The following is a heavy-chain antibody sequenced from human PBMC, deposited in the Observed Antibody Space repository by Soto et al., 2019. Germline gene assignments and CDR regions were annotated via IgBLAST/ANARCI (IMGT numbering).Heavy chain of an antibody. D-gene: IGHD3-22*01. CDR2: INAANGNT. Sequence: QVQLVQSGAEVKKPGASVKVSCKASGYTFTNYAMHWVRQAPGQRLEWMGWINAANGNTKYSQKFQGRVTITRDTSASTACMELISLRSEDTAVYYCARSSGYYYVDYWGQGTLVTVSS. J-gene: IGHJ4*02. CDR3: ARSSGYYYVDY. CDR1: GYTFTNYA. V-gene: IGHV1-3*01.